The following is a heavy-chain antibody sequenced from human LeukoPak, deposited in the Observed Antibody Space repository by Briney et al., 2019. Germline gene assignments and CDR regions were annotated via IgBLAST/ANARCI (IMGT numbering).Heavy chain of an antibody. J-gene: IGHJ4*02. CDR3: ARDRGVSIVGSDFDS. D-gene: IGHD1-26*01. Sequence: GGSLRLSCAASGFTLSSNAMHWVRQAPGKGLEWVAVITYDGSNKYYADSVEGRFIISRDNAKNLVYLQMNSLRAEDTAVYYCARDRGVSIVGSDFDSWGQGTLVTVSS. CDR1: GFTLSSNA. V-gene: IGHV3-30-3*01. CDR2: ITYDGSNK.